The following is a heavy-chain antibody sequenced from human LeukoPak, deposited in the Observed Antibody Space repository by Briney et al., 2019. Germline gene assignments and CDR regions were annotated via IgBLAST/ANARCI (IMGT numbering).Heavy chain of an antibody. CDR2: ISYSGGT. CDR1: GGSISNYY. J-gene: IGHJ5*02. D-gene: IGHD1-26*01. Sequence: SETLSLTCTASGGSISNYYWNWIRQPPGKGLEWVGHISYSGGTKYNPSLQSRVTISVDTSKNQFSLKLSSVTAADTAVYYCARSKGGSYGPWGQGTLVTVSS. CDR3: ARSKGGSYGP. V-gene: IGHV4-59*01.